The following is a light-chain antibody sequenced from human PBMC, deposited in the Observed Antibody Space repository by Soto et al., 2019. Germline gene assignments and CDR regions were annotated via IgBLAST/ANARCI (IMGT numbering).Light chain of an antibody. V-gene: IGLV2-14*01. CDR1: RSDVGGYEY. Sequence: QSALTQPASVSGSPGQSITISCTGTRSDVGGYEYVSWYQQHPGKAPKLMIYAVSNRPSGVSNRFSASKSGNTASLTISGLQAEDEADYYCSSYRGGSTPPVVFGGGTKLTVL. CDR3: SSYRGGSTPPVV. J-gene: IGLJ2*01. CDR2: AVS.